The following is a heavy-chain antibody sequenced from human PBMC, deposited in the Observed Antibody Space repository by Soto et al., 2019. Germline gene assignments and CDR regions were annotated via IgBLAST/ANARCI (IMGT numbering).Heavy chain of an antibody. D-gene: IGHD2-2*02. CDR2: IDPSDSYT. CDR3: ARHGCRSTSCYMVYGMDV. CDR1: GYSFTSYW. V-gene: IGHV5-10-1*01. J-gene: IGHJ6*02. Sequence: GESLKISCKGSGYSFTSYWISWVRQMPGKGLEWMGRIDPSDSYTNYSPSFQGHVTISADKSISTAYLQWSSLKASDTAMYYCARHGCRSTSCYMVYGMDVWGQGTTVTVSS.